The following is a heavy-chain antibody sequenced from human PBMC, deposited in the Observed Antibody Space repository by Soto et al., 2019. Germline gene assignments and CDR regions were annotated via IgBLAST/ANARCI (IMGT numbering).Heavy chain of an antibody. V-gene: IGHV1-69*01. D-gene: IGHD6-13*01. CDR2: TITVSGTA. J-gene: IGHJ4*02. CDR3: ASSYGTSWYGDW. CDR1: GGTFNNYA. Sequence: QVQLVQSGAEVKKPGSSVKVSCRASGGTFNNYAVTWVRQAPGQGLEWMGGTITVSGTANYAQQFQGRVRITADESTNTVYMELSSLRSEDTAMYYCASSYGTSWYGDWWGQGTLVTVSS.